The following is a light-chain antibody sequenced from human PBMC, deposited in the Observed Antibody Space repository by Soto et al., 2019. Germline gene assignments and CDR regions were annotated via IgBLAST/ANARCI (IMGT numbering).Light chain of an antibody. CDR3: KQYGKT. CDR2: GAS. V-gene: IGKV3-20*01. Sequence: EIVLTQSPGTLSLSPGERATLSCRASQSVSSSYLAWYQQKPGQAPTLLIYGASSRATGIPDRFSGSGSGTDFTLTISRLEPEDFAVYYCKQYGKTFGQGTKVEIK. CDR1: QSVSSSY. J-gene: IGKJ1*01.